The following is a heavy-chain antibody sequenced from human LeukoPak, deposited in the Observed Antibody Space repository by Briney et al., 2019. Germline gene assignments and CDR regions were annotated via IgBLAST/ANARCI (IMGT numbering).Heavy chain of an antibody. CDR3: AKVGGRRFGDHKFDP. CDR2: IIPIFGTA. V-gene: IGHV1-69*06. CDR1: GGTFSSYA. D-gene: IGHD3-10*01. J-gene: IGHJ5*02. Sequence: GASVKVSCKASGGTFSSYAISWVRQAPGQGLEWMGGIIPIFGTANYAQKFQGRVTITADKSTSTAYMELSSLRSDDTAVYYCAKVGGRRFGDHKFDPWGQGTLVTVSS.